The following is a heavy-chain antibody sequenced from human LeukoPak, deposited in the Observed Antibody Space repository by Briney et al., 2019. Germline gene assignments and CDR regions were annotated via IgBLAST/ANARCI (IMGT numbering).Heavy chain of an antibody. CDR3: ARGAAKPSPYYYDSSGYPRGFDY. CDR1: GGSVSRGNYY. V-gene: IGHV4-61*01. J-gene: IGHJ4*02. D-gene: IGHD3-22*01. Sequence: SETLSLTCSVSGGSVSRGNYYWSWIRQPPGKGLVWIGYMYDSGGTKYNPSLKSRVTISIDTSKNQFSLKLSSVTAADTAVYYCARGAAKPSPYYYDSSGYPRGFDYWGQGTLVTVSS. CDR2: MYDSGGT.